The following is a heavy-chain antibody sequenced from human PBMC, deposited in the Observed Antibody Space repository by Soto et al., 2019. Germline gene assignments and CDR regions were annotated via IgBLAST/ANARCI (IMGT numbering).Heavy chain of an antibody. Sequence: GGSLRLSCAASGFTFSSYGMHWVRQAPGKGLEWVAVISYDGSNKYYADSVKGRFTISRDNSKNTLYLQMNSLRAEDTAVYYCAREGGLNGADYGMDVWGQGTTVTVSS. D-gene: IGHD4-17*01. CDR3: AREGGLNGADYGMDV. V-gene: IGHV3-30*03. J-gene: IGHJ6*02. CDR2: ISYDGSNK. CDR1: GFTFSSYG.